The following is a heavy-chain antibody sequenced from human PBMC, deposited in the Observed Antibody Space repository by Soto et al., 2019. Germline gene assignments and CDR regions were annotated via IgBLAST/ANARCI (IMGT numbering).Heavy chain of an antibody. V-gene: IGHV1-69*13. CDR3: ARYNCSSTSCPTPYYYYGMDV. J-gene: IGHJ6*02. CDR2: IIPIFGTA. CDR1: GGTFSSYA. Sequence: SVKVSCKASGGTFSSYAISWVRQAPGQGLEWMGGIIPIFGTANYAQKFQDRVTITADESTSTAYMELSSLRSEDTAVYYCARYNCSSTSCPTPYYYYGMDVWGQGTTVTVSS. D-gene: IGHD2-2*01.